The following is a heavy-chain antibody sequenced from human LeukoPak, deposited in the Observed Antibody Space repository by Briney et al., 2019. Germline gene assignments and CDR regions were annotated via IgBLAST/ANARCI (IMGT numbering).Heavy chain of an antibody. D-gene: IGHD2-2*01. CDR2: ISSSGAGS. Sequence: PGGSLRLSCAASGFTFSGYAMSWVRQAPGKGLEWVSAISSSGAGSYYADSVKGRFTISRDNSKNTLYLQMNSLRAEDTAVYYCAKEGCSSTSCYPSFYYFYMDVWGKGTTVTVSS. CDR1: GFTFSGYA. CDR3: AKEGCSSTSCYPSFYYFYMDV. V-gene: IGHV3-23*01. J-gene: IGHJ6*03.